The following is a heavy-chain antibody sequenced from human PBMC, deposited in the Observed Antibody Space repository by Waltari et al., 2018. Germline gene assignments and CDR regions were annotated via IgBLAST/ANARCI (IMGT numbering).Heavy chain of an antibody. Sequence: QVQLQESGPGLVKPSETLSLTCTVSGGSISSHYWSWIRQPPGKGLEWIGYIYYSGSTNYNPPLKSRVTISVDTSKNQFSLKLSSGTAADTAVYYCARASDGYNWYYYGMDVWGQGTTVTVSS. CDR2: IYYSGST. V-gene: IGHV4-59*11. D-gene: IGHD5-12*01. CDR1: GGSISSHY. CDR3: ARASDGYNWYYYGMDV. J-gene: IGHJ6*02.